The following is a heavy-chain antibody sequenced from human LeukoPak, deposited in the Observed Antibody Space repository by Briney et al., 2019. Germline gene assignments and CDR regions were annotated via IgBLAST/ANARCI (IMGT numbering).Heavy chain of an antibody. D-gene: IGHD3-22*01. Sequence: GGSLRLSCAASGFTFNTYSVSWVRQAPGKGLEWVSVIYSGGSTYYADSVRGRFTISRDNSKNTLYLQMNSLGAEDTAVYYCARVSYYDSSGYYFLSYVDYWGQGTLVTVSS. J-gene: IGHJ4*02. CDR1: GFTFNTYS. CDR3: ARVSYYDSSGYYFLSYVDY. V-gene: IGHV3-53*01. CDR2: IYSGGST.